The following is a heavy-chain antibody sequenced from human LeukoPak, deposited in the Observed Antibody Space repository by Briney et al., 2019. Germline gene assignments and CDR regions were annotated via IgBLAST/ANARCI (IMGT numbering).Heavy chain of an antibody. CDR3: AKGRNEDGDAALNY. D-gene: IGHD4-17*01. J-gene: IGHJ4*02. Sequence: GGSLRLSCAASGFTFSSYAMSWVRQAPGKGLEGVSCISGSGGNTFYADSVKGRFTISRDNSKNTLYLQMNSLRAEDTAAYHCAKGRNEDGDAALNYWGQGTLVTVSS. CDR1: GFTFSSYA. V-gene: IGHV3-23*01. CDR2: ISGSGGNT.